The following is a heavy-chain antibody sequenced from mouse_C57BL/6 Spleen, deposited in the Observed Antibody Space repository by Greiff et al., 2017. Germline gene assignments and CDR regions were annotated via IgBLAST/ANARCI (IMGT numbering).Heavy chain of an antibody. CDR2: IYPGDGDT. J-gene: IGHJ1*03. V-gene: IGHV1-80*01. CDR1: GYAFSSYW. Sequence: QVQLQQSGAELVKPGASVKISCKAPGYAFSSYWMNWVKQRPGKGLEWIGQIYPGDGDTNYNGKFKGKATLTADKSSSTAYMQLSSLTSEDSAVYFCARSHYYGSSLYWYFDVWGTGTTVTVSS. CDR3: ARSHYYGSSLYWYFDV. D-gene: IGHD1-1*01.